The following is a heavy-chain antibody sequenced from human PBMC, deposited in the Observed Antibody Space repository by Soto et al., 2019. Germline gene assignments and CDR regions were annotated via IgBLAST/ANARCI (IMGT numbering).Heavy chain of an antibody. D-gene: IGHD1-7*01. CDR3: ARNYGHAFDI. Sequence: SETLSLTCAVYGGSFSGYYWSWIRQPPGEGLEWIGYIYYSGSTNYNPSLKSRVTISVDTSKNQFSLKLSSVTAADTAVYYCARNYGHAFDIWGQGTMVTVSS. CDR1: GGSFSGYY. J-gene: IGHJ3*02. CDR2: IYYSGST. V-gene: IGHV4-59*01.